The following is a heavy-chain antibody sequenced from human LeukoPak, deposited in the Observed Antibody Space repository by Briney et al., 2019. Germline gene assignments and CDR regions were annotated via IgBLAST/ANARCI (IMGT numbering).Heavy chain of an antibody. D-gene: IGHD7-27*01. V-gene: IGHV3-53*01. CDR2: IYSGGDT. CDR3: ATAQSEMWGPPGH. CDR1: GFTVSSNY. J-gene: IGHJ4*02. Sequence: PGGSLRLSCAASGFTVSSNYMSWVRQAPGKGLEWVSLIYSGGDTYYAESVKGRFTISRDNSKYTLFLQMKSLRAEDTAVYYCATAQSEMWGPPGHWGQGTLVIVSS.